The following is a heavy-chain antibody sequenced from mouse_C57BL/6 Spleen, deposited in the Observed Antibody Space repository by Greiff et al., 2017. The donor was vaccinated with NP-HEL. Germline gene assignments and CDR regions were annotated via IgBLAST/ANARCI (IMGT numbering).Heavy chain of an antibody. Sequence: QVQLQQPGAELVKPGASVKLSCKASGYTFTSYWMHWVKQRPGQGLEWIGMIHPTSGSTNYNEKFKSKATLTVDKSSSTAYMQLSSLTSEDSAVYYCARNYYSNYWYFDVWGTGTTVTVSS. V-gene: IGHV1-64*01. CDR3: ARNYYSNYWYFDV. D-gene: IGHD2-5*01. CDR1: GYTFTSYW. CDR2: IHPTSGST. J-gene: IGHJ1*03.